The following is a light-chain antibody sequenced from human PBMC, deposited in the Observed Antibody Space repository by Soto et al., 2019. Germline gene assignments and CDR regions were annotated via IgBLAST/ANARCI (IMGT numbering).Light chain of an antibody. CDR1: QNINTY. CDR2: HAS. Sequence: DIQLTQSPSSLSASVGDRVTITCRSSQNINTYLNWYQQRPGEPPKLLIYHASSLKSGVPSRFSGCASGTAFTLTISSLQPEDFGTYYCQQSSRMPPFGGGTKLDIK. V-gene: IGKV1-39*01. CDR3: QQSSRMPP. J-gene: IGKJ4*01.